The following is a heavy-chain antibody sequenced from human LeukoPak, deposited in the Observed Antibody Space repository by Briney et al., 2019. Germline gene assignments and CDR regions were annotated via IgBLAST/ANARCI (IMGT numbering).Heavy chain of an antibody. V-gene: IGHV3-15*01. Sequence: GGSLRLSCAASGFTFSNAWVSWVRQAPGRGLEWVGRIKRKGDDGTIDYAAPVKGRLSISRDDSKNTLYLQMNSLKSEDTAVYYCTAGTGRSDFDCWGQGTLVTVSS. CDR2: IKRKGDDGTI. J-gene: IGHJ4*02. CDR3: TAGTGRSDFDC. D-gene: IGHD3/OR15-3a*01. CDR1: GFTFSNAW.